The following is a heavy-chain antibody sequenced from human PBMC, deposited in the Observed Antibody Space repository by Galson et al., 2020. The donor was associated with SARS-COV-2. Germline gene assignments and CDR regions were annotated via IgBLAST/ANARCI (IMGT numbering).Heavy chain of an antibody. CDR1: GLTFSTSA. CDR3: ARDGDYDIWSGYYGNVDY. CDR2: ISYDGRHT. D-gene: IGHD3-3*01. J-gene: IGHJ4*02. V-gene: IGHV3-30*04. Sequence: GGSLRLSCAASGLTFSTSAMHWVRQAPGKGLEWLALISYDGRHTFYADSVKGRFTISRENSKDTLYLQVNSLRVEDTAVYYCARDGDYDIWSGYYGNVDYWGQGTLVTVSS.